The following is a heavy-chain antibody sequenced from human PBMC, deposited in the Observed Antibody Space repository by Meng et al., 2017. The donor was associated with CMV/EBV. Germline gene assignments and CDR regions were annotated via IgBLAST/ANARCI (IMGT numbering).Heavy chain of an antibody. CDR2: INHSGST. CDR3: ARTLAARLNWFDP. CDR1: GGSFSGYY. V-gene: IGHV4-34*01. Sequence: SETLSLTCAVHGGSFSGYYWSWIRQPPGKGLEWIGEINHSGSTNYNPSLKSRVTISVDTSKNQFSLKLSSVTAADTAVYYCARTLAARLNWFDPWGQGTLVTVSS. J-gene: IGHJ5*02. D-gene: IGHD6-6*01.